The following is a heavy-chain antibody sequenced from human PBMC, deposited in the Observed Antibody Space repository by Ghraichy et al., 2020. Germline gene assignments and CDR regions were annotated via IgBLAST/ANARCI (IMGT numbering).Heavy chain of an antibody. J-gene: IGHJ2*01. CDR2: ISWNSGSI. CDR1: GFTFDDYA. CDR3: AKDKGWRGNWYFDL. D-gene: IGHD3-16*01. Sequence: GGSLRLSCAASGFTFDDYAMHWVRQAPGKGLEWVSGISWNSGSIGYADSVKGRFTISRDNAKNSLYLQMNSLRAEDMALYYCAKDKGWRGNWYFDLWGRGTLVTVSS. V-gene: IGHV3-9*03.